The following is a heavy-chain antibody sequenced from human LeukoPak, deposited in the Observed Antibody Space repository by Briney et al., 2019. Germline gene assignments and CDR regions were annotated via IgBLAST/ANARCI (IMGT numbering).Heavy chain of an antibody. CDR3: ARVGCSSTSCYGWNDVGWVDY. CDR2: ISGTGGST. Sequence: GGSLRLSCAASGFTFSNYAMSWVRQAPGKGLEWVSGISGTGGSTYYADSVKGRFTLSRDNSKNTLYLQMNSLRAEDTAVYYCARVGCSSTSCYGWNDVGWVDYWGQGTLVTVSS. D-gene: IGHD2-2*01. J-gene: IGHJ4*02. CDR1: GFTFSNYA. V-gene: IGHV3-23*01.